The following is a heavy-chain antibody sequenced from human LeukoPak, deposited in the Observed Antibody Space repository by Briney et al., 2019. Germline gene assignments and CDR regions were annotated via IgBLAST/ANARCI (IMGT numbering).Heavy chain of an antibody. CDR3: ARRLCTNGVCYRHFDY. CDR2: TRNKANSYTT. V-gene: IGHV3-72*01. CDR1: GFTFSDHY. Sequence: GGSLRLSCAASGFTFSDHYIDWVRQAPGKGLEWVGRTRNKANSYTTEYAASVKGRFTISRDDSKNSLYLQINSLKTEDTAVYYCARRLCTNGVCYRHFDYWGQGTLVTVSS. D-gene: IGHD2-8*01. J-gene: IGHJ4*02.